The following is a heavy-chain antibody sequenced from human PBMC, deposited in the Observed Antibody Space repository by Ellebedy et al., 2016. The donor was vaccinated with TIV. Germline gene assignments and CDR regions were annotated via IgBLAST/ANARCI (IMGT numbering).Heavy chain of an antibody. CDR1: GFTFSSYA. Sequence: GGSLRLXXAASGFTFSSYAMSWVRQAPGKGLEWVSAISGSGGSTYYADSVKGRFTISRDNSKNTLYLQMNSLRAEDTAVYYCAKFGSGSPQGWLDPWGQGTLVTVSS. D-gene: IGHD3-10*01. CDR2: ISGSGGST. V-gene: IGHV3-23*01. J-gene: IGHJ5*02. CDR3: AKFGSGSPQGWLDP.